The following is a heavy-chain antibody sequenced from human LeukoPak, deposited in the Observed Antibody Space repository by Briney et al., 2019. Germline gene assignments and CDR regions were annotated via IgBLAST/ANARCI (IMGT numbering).Heavy chain of an antibody. V-gene: IGHV3-21*04. J-gene: IGHJ6*02. D-gene: IGHD3-9*01. CDR1: GFTFSSYS. Sequence: GGSLRLSCAASGFTFSSYSMNWVRQAPGKGLEWVSSISSSSSYIYYVDSVKGRFTISRDNSKNTLYLQMNSLRAEDTAKYYCTKDYCGKFCSAVWGQGTTVTVSS. CDR3: TKDYCGKFCSAV. CDR2: ISSSSSYI.